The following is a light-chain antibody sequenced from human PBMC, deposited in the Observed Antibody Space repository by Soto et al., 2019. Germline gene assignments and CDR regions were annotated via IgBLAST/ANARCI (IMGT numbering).Light chain of an antibody. CDR1: RNVSIY. Sequence: EIPLTQSPSSLAASVGDRLTLTCRASRNVSIYLNWYRHKPGKGPTLLIHATSNLQIGVPSRFSGSGSGTEFTLTISSLEPEDVGTYYCQQSYKMPSFGQGTRLVIK. CDR3: QQSYKMPS. J-gene: IGKJ5*01. CDR2: ATS. V-gene: IGKV1-39*01.